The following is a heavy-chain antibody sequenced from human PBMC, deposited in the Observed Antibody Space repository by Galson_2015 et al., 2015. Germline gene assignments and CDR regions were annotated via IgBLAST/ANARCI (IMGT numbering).Heavy chain of an antibody. CDR1: GFTFSSYS. CDR3: AREDIVATYFDY. J-gene: IGHJ4*02. D-gene: IGHD5-12*01. Sequence: SLRLSCAASGFTFSSYSMNWVRQAPGKGLEWVSSISSSSSYIYYADSVKGRFTISRDNAKNSLYLQMNSLRAEDTAVYYCAREDIVATYFDYWGQGTLVTVSS. CDR2: ISSSSSYI. V-gene: IGHV3-21*01.